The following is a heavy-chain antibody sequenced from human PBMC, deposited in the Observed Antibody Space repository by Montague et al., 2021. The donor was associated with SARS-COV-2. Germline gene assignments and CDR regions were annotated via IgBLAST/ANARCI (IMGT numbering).Heavy chain of an antibody. CDR2: ISSDGGVN. J-gene: IGHJ3*02. CDR1: GFNFNSYP. CDR3: ARDSEQLPPGAFDI. V-gene: IGHV3-30*04. D-gene: IGHD1/OR15-1a*01. Sequence: SLRLSCAASGFNFNSYPMHWVRQTPGKGLEWVAVISSDGGVNYSADSVXGRFTISRDNSKNTLFLEMHSLRAEDTAVYYCARDSEQLPPGAFDIWGQGTVVTVSS.